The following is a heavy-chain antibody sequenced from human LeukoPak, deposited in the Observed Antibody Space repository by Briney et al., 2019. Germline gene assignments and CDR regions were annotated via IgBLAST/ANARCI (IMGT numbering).Heavy chain of an antibody. CDR1: GFTFSSYS. J-gene: IGHJ4*02. V-gene: IGHV3-21*01. CDR3: ARGIGNYLPIDY. D-gene: IGHD4-11*01. Sequence: GGSLRLSCAASGFTFSSYSMNWVRQAPGKGLEWVSSISSSSSYIYYADSVKGRFTISRDNAKNSLYLQMNSLRAEDTAVYYCARGIGNYLPIDYWGQGTLVTVSS. CDR2: ISSSSSYI.